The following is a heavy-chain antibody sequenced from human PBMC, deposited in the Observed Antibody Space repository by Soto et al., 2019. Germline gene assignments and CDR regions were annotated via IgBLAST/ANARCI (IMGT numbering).Heavy chain of an antibody. CDR3: ARYSGTYYVY. D-gene: IGHD1-26*01. Sequence: SXTLSLNCTVSGGSISSYYWSWIRQPPGKGLEWIGFISYSGSTSYNPSLKSRVTISVDTSKNQFSLNLSSVTAADTAVYYCARYSGTYYVYWGQGTLVTVSS. CDR2: ISYSGST. CDR1: GGSISSYY. V-gene: IGHV4-59*01. J-gene: IGHJ4*02.